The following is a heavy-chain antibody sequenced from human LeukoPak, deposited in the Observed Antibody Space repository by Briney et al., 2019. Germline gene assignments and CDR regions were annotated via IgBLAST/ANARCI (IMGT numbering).Heavy chain of an antibody. Sequence: GGSLRLSCAASGFTFSSYEMNWVRQAPGKGLEWVSGINWNGGSTGYADSVKGRFTISRDNAKNSLYLQMNSLRAEDTALYYCARDGGYDSSGLDRGYYYMDVWGKGTTVTVSS. CDR3: ARDGGYDSSGLDRGYYYMDV. V-gene: IGHV3-20*04. CDR2: INWNGGST. J-gene: IGHJ6*03. D-gene: IGHD3-22*01. CDR1: GFTFSSYE.